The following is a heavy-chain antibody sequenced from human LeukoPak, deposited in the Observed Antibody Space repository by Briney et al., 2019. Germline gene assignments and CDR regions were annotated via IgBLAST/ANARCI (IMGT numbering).Heavy chain of an antibody. CDR3: ARGRTPRGYNKANPGVSDY. CDR2: MNPNSGNT. V-gene: IGHV1-8*01. CDR1: GYTFTSYD. J-gene: IGHJ4*02. D-gene: IGHD5-18*01. Sequence: ASVKVSCKASGYTFTSYDINWVRQATGQGLEWMGWMNPNSGNTGYAQKFQGRVTMTRSTSISTAYMELSSLRSEDTAVYYCARGRTPRGYNKANPGVSDYWGQETLVTVSS.